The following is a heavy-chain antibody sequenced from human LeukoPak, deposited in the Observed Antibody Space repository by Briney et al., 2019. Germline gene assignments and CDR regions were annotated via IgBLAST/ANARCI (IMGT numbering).Heavy chain of an antibody. J-gene: IGHJ3*01. D-gene: IGHD3-22*01. Sequence: NPSETLSLTCTVSGGSVSSDSYYWTWIRQPPGKGLEWIGYVYYSGRTNYNPTLKSRVTISVDTSKNQFSLRLNSVTAAGTALYYCVRETATSYYDSAGYYRQTEVFDVWGQGTKVTVSP. CDR2: VYYSGRT. CDR1: GGSVSSDSYY. CDR3: VRETATSYYDSAGYYRQTEVFDV. V-gene: IGHV4-61*01.